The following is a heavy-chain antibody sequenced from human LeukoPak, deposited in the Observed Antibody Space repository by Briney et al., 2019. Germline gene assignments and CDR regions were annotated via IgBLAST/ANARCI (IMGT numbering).Heavy chain of an antibody. J-gene: IGHJ3*02. CDR2: IFYTGST. Sequence: SETLSLTCTVSGGSISSYYWSWIRQPPGKGLEWIGYIFYTGSTNYNPSLKSRVTISVDTSKNQFSLKLNSVSAADTAVYYCARDGAVDILTGYGAFDIWGQGTMVTVSS. CDR3: ARDGAVDILTGYGAFDI. V-gene: IGHV4-59*01. CDR1: GGSISSYY. D-gene: IGHD3-9*01.